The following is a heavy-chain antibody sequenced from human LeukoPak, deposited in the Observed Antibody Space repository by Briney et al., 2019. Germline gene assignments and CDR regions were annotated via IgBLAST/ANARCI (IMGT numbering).Heavy chain of an antibody. Sequence: GGSLRLSCAASGFDFSTYWMHWVRQAPGKGLEWVANIKEDGSKKNSADSVRGRFTISRDNAKTSVYLQMNGLRAEDTAVYYCSRGANWVDFDTWGQGTMVTVSS. CDR1: GFDFSTYW. CDR2: IKEDGSKK. D-gene: IGHD2-15*01. CDR3: SRGANWVDFDT. J-gene: IGHJ3*02. V-gene: IGHV3-7*04.